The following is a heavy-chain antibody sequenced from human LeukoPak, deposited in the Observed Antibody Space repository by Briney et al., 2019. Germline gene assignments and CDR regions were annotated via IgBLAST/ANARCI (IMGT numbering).Heavy chain of an antibody. CDR1: GFTFSSYA. V-gene: IGHV3-23*01. CDR2: ISGSGGST. J-gene: IGHJ4*02. Sequence: GGSLRLSCAASGFTFSSYAMSWVRQAPGKGLEWVSGISGSGGSTSNADSVKGRFTISRDNSKNTLYLQMNSLRADDTAVYYCAKDLLLGGTNGGFDYWGQGTLVTVSS. D-gene: IGHD2-8*01. CDR3: AKDLLLGGTNGGFDY.